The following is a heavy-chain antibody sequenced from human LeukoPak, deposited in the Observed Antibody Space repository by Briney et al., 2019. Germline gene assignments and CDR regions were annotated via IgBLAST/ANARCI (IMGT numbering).Heavy chain of an antibody. CDR1: GYTFTSYG. V-gene: IGHV1-18*01. Sequence: ASVKVSCKASGYTFTSYGISWVRQAPGQELEWMGWISAYNGNTNYAQKLQGRVTMTTDTSTSTAYMELRSLRSDDTAVYYCARGMWYYYGSGSYRDAFDIWGQGTMVTVSS. CDR2: ISAYNGNT. D-gene: IGHD3-10*01. J-gene: IGHJ3*02. CDR3: ARGMWYYYGSGSYRDAFDI.